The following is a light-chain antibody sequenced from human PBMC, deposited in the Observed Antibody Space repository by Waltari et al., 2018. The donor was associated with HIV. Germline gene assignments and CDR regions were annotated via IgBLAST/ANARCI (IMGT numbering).Light chain of an antibody. CDR2: VGTGEIVG. J-gene: IGLJ1*01. Sequence: QPVLTQPPSASASLGASVTLTCTLNSDYSHYPVDWYQQTPGKATRFVMRVGTGEIVGSKGDGIPDRFSVLGSGLNRYLTIKNIQEEDESDYYCGADHGSGSNFFYVFGTGTKVTVL. V-gene: IGLV9-49*01. CDR3: GADHGSGSNFFYV. CDR1: SDYSHYP.